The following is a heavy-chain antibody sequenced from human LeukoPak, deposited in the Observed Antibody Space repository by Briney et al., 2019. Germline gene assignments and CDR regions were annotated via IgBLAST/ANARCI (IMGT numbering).Heavy chain of an antibody. V-gene: IGHV4-34*01. CDR1: GGSFSGYH. CDR2: INHSGST. CDR3: ARGWLPRGGIFDY. J-gene: IGHJ4*02. D-gene: IGHD5-12*01. Sequence: SETLSLTCAVYGGSFSGYHWSWIRQPPGKGLEWIGEINHSGSTNYNPSLKSRVTISVDTSKNQFSLKLSSVTAADTAVYYCARGWLPRGGIFDYWGQGTLVTVSS.